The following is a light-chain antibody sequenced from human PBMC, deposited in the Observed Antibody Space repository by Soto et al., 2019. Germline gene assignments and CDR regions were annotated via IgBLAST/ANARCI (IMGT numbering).Light chain of an antibody. CDR3: MQALQSLT. CDR1: QSLLYNNTFNY. J-gene: IGKJ5*01. CDR2: LGS. Sequence: EIVKTQSPLTLPVTPGEPASMSCRSRQSLLYNNTFNYLDWYLQKPGQSPHLLIYLGSNRASGVPDRFSGSGSGTDFSLKISRVEAEDVGTYYCMQALQSLTFGQGTRLEIQ. V-gene: IGKV2-28*01.